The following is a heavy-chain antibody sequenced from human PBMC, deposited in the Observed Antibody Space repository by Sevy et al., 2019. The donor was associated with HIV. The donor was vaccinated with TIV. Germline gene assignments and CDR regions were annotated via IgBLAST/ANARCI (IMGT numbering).Heavy chain of an antibody. D-gene: IGHD2-15*01. V-gene: IGHV3-7*01. J-gene: IGHJ4*02. Sequence: GGSLRLSCAASGFTFSDYDMHWVRQAPGKGLEWVANINQEGSEKYYVDSVKGRFTISRDNAKNSLYLQMNSLRAEDTAVYYCARVGCSGDSCYTGSFDYWGQGTLVTVSS. CDR1: GFTFSDYD. CDR2: INQEGSEK. CDR3: ARVGCSGDSCYTGSFDY.